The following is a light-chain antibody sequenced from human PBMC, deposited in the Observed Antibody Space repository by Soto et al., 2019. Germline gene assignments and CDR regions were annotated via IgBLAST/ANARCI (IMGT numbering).Light chain of an antibody. CDR3: NSDTSSSTFV. CDR2: GVT. V-gene: IGLV2-14*01. CDR1: SSDVGGYNY. Sequence: QSVLTQPASVSGSPGQSITISCTGTSSDVGGYNYVSWYQQHPGKAPKLMIYGVTSRPSGVSRRFSGSRSGNTASLTISGLQAEDEAEYFCNSDTSSSTFVFETGTKVTVL. J-gene: IGLJ1*01.